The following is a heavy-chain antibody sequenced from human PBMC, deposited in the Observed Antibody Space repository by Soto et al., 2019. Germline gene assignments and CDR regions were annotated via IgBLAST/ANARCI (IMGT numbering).Heavy chain of an antibody. D-gene: IGHD2-2*02. J-gene: IGHJ5*02. CDR2: IKSKTDGGTT. Sequence: PGGSLRLSCAASGFTFSNAWINWVRQVPGKGLEWVGRIKSKTDGGTTDYAAPVKGRFIISRDDSKNTLYLQMNSLKTEDTAVYYCAIAIGSWFDPWGQGTLVTVSS. CDR3: AIAIGSWFDP. CDR1: GFTFSNAW. V-gene: IGHV3-15*07.